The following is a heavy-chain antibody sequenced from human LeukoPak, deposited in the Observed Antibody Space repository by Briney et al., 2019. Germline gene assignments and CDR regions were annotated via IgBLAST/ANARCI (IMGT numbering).Heavy chain of an antibody. CDR3: ARRSSHYYGSGSYYGYYYYMDV. Sequence: SETLSLTCAVYGGSFSGYYWSWIRQPPGKGLEWIGEINHSGSTNYNPSLKSRVTISVDTSKNQFSLKLSSVTAADTAVYYCARRSSHYYGSGSYYGYYYYMDVWGKGTTVTVSS. CDR1: GGSFSGYY. D-gene: IGHD3-10*01. CDR2: INHSGST. J-gene: IGHJ6*03. V-gene: IGHV4-34*01.